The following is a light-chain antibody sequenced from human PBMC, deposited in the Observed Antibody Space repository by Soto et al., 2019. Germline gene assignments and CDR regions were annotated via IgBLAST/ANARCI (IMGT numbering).Light chain of an antibody. CDR2: DAS. CDR3: QHYNGY. J-gene: IGKJ2*01. CDR1: QNIRSW. Sequence: DMPMTQSPTTLSASVGDRVTITCRASQNIRSWLAWYQQKPGKAPKVLIYDASTLESGVPSRFSGSGLGTEFNLTIRSLQPDDFATDYCQHYNGYFGQGTKLEIK. V-gene: IGKV1-5*01.